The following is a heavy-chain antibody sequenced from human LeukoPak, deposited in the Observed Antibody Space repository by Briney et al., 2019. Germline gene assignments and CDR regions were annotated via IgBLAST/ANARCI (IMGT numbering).Heavy chain of an antibody. CDR1: GFTFSGYE. Sequence: GGSLRLSCAASGFTFSGYEMNWVRQAPGKGLEWVAVISYDGSNKYYADSVKGRFTISRDNSKNTLYLQMNSLRAEDTAVYYCARDGYYYDSSGYYPGYWGQGTLVTVSS. V-gene: IGHV3-30*04. D-gene: IGHD3-22*01. CDR3: ARDGYYYDSSGYYPGY. CDR2: ISYDGSNK. J-gene: IGHJ4*02.